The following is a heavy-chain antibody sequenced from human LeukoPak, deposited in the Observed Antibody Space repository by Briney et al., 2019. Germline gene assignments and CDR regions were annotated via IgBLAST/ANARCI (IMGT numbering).Heavy chain of an antibody. CDR1: GFTFDDYG. CDR3: ARAPDGVGADY. Sequence: GGSLRLSCAASGFTFDDYGMSWVRHAPGKGPKWVSGINWNGGSTGYADSVKGRFTISRDNAKNSLYLQMNSLRAEDTALYYCARAPDGVGADYWGQGTLVTVSS. D-gene: IGHD3-10*01. V-gene: IGHV3-20*04. J-gene: IGHJ4*02. CDR2: INWNGGST.